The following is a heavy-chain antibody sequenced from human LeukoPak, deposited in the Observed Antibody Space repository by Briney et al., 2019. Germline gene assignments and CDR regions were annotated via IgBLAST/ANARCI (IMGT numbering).Heavy chain of an antibody. V-gene: IGHV3-30*04. CDR1: GFTFSSYA. Sequence: PGGSLRLSCAASGFTFSSYAMHWVRQAPGKGLEWVAVISYDGSNKYYADSVKGRFTISRDNSKNTLYLQMNSLRAEDTAVYYCARDPHSLKCSGGSCYYYYGMDVWGQGTTVTVFS. D-gene: IGHD2-15*01. J-gene: IGHJ6*02. CDR2: ISYDGSNK. CDR3: ARDPHSLKCSGGSCYYYYGMDV.